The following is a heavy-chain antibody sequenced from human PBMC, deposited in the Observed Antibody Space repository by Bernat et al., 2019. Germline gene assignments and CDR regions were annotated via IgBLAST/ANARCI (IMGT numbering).Heavy chain of an antibody. V-gene: IGHV5-51*01. Sequence: EVQLVQSGAEVKKPGESLKISCKGSGYSFTSYWIGWVRQMPGKGLEWMGIIYPGDSDTRYSPSFQGQVTISADKSISTAYLQWSSLKASDTAMYYCARTTYYYGSGSYYIDYWGQGTLVTVSS. CDR2: IYPGDSDT. J-gene: IGHJ4*02. CDR1: GYSFTSYW. CDR3: ARTTYYYGSGSYYIDY. D-gene: IGHD3-10*01.